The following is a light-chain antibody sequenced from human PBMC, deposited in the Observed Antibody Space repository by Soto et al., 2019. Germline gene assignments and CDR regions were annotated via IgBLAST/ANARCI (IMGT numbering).Light chain of an antibody. CDR1: SSDVGGYNY. CDR2: DVS. J-gene: IGLJ1*01. CDR3: CSYAGSYTHYV. Sequence: QSALTQPRSVSGSPGQSITISCTGTSSDVGGYNYVSWYRQHPCKAPKLMIYDVSKRPSGVPDRFSGSKSGNTASLTISGLQSEDEADYYGCSYAGSYTHYVFGTGTKLTVL. V-gene: IGLV2-11*01.